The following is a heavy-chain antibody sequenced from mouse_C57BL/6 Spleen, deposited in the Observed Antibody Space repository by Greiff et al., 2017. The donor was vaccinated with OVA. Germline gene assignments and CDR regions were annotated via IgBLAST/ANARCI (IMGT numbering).Heavy chain of an antibody. D-gene: IGHD2-5*01. J-gene: IGHJ1*03. V-gene: IGHV5-17*01. CDR3: ARGYSNFWYFDV. Sequence: EVKLVESGGGLVKPGGSLKLSCAASGFTFSDYGMHWVRQAPEKGLEWVAYISSGSSTIYYADTVKGRFTISRDNAKNTLFLQMTSLRSEDTAMYYCARGYSNFWYFDVWGTGTTVTVSS. CDR1: GFTFSDYG. CDR2: ISSGSSTI.